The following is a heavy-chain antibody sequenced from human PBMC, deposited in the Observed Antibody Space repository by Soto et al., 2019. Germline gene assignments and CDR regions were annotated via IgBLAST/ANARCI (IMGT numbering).Heavy chain of an antibody. CDR1: GFTFSSYA. CDR3: AKHAHSSSWYFYYYGMDV. V-gene: IGHV3-23*01. D-gene: IGHD6-13*01. CDR2: ISGSGGST. J-gene: IGHJ6*02. Sequence: GGSLRLSCAASGFTFSSYAMGWVRQAPGKGLEWVSAISGSGGSTYYADSVKGRFTISRDNSKNTLYLQMNSLRAEDTAVYYCAKHAHSSSWYFYYYGMDVWGQGTTVTVSS.